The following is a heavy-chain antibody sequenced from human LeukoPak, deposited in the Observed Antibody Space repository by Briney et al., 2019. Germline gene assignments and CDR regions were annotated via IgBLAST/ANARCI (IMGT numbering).Heavy chain of an antibody. CDR3: ARAPFGELLFHYYYGMDV. J-gene: IGHJ6*02. V-gene: IGHV4-31*03. CDR1: GGSISSGGYY. Sequence: PSQTLSLTCTVSGGSISSGGYYWSWVRQHPGKGLEWIGYIYYSGSTYYNPSLKSRVTISVDTSKNQFSLKLSSVTAADTAVYYCARAPFGELLFHYYYGMDVWGQGTTVTVSS. D-gene: IGHD3-10*01. CDR2: IYYSGST.